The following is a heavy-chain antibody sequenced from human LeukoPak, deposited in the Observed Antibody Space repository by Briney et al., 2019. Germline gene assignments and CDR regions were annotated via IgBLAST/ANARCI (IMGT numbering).Heavy chain of an antibody. Sequence: GGSLRLSCAASGFRFSTSGMHWVRQAPGKGLEWVSFKRFDGSDEDHGDSVKGRFTISRDNSKNTMYLQMNSLRAEDTAVYYCAKEVTYCSSSSCNDAFDVWGRGTMVIVSS. V-gene: IGHV3-30*02. CDR1: GFRFSTSG. CDR2: KRFDGSDE. CDR3: AKEVTYCSSSSCNDAFDV. J-gene: IGHJ3*01. D-gene: IGHD2-2*01.